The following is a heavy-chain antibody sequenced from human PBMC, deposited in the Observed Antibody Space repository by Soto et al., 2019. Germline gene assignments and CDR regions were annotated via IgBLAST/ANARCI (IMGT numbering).Heavy chain of an antibody. CDR3: ASRDPGTSVDY. CDR1: GGSISSYY. D-gene: IGHD1-7*01. J-gene: IGHJ4*02. V-gene: IGHV4-4*07. CDR2: IYTSGST. Sequence: SETLSLTCIVSGGSISSYYWSWIRQPAGKGLEWIGRIYTSGSTNYNPSLKSRVTMSVDTSKNQFSLKGTSLTAADTAVYYCASRDPGTSVDYWGQGTLVTLSS.